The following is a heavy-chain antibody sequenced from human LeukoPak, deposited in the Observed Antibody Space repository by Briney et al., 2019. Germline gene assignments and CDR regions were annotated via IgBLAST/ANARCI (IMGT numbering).Heavy chain of an antibody. CDR3: AREMSSGYYVYIFDY. J-gene: IGHJ4*02. D-gene: IGHD3-22*01. CDR2: IHHSGDT. Sequence: SETLSLTCTVSGGSISSFYWSWIRQPPGKGLEWIGYIHHSGDTNYNPSLKSRVTISVHTSKNQFSLKLSSVTAADTAVYYCAREMSSGYYVYIFDYWGQGTLVTVSS. CDR1: GGSISSFY. V-gene: IGHV4-59*12.